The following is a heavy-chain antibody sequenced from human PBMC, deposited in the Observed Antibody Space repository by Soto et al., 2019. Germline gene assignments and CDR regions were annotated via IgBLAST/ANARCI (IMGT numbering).Heavy chain of an antibody. J-gene: IGHJ4*02. CDR2: IYYSGST. CDR1: GGSISSGDYY. CDR3: ARVRGVTYFDY. Sequence: QVQLQESGPGLVKPSQTLSLTCTVSGGSISSGDYYWSWIRQPPGKGLEWIGYIYYSGSTYYNPSLTSRVTISVDTSKNQFSLKLTSVTAADAAVYYCARVRGVTYFDYWGQGTLVTVSS. V-gene: IGHV4-30-4*01. D-gene: IGHD3-10*01.